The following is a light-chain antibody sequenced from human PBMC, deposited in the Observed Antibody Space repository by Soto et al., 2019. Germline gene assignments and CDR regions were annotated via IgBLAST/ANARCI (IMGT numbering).Light chain of an antibody. CDR2: DVS. Sequence: QSALTQPASVSGSPGQLISISCTGTSSDVGGYNSVSWYQQHPGKAPKLMIYDVSNRPSGVSNRFSGSKSGNTASLTISGLQAEDEADYYCSSLTITNTLEGYVFGTGTKLTVL. CDR1: SSDVGGYNS. J-gene: IGLJ1*01. V-gene: IGLV2-14*01. CDR3: SSLTITNTLEGYV.